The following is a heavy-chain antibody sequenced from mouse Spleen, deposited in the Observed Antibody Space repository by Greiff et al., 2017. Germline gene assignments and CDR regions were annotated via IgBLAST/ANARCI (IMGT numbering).Heavy chain of an antibody. CDR1: GYTFTDYY. J-gene: IGHJ4*01. CDR2: INPNNGGT. Sequence: EVQLQQSGPELVKPGASVKISCKASGYTFTDYYMNWVKQSHGKSLEWIGDINPNNGGTSYNQKFKGKATLTVDKSSSTAYMELRSLTSEDSAVYYCARNHLAMDYWGQGTSVTVSS. V-gene: IGHV1-26*01. CDR3: ARNHLAMDY.